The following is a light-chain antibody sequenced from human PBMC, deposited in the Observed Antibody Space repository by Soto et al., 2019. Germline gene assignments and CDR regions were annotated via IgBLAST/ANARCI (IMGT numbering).Light chain of an antibody. Sequence: QSALTQPPSASGSPGQSVTISCTGTSSDVGGYNFVSWYQQHPGKAPKLMIYEVNKRPSGVPNLFSGSKSGNTASLTVSGRQAEDEADYYCISYAGNTSRYVFGTGTKLTVL. CDR3: ISYAGNTSRYV. V-gene: IGLV2-8*01. J-gene: IGLJ1*01. CDR2: EVN. CDR1: SSDVGGYNF.